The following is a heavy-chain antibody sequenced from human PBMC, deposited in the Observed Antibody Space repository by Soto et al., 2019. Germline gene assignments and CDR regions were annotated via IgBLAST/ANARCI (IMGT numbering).Heavy chain of an antibody. CDR3: ARVGVVAAKDYYYYGMDV. CDR2: ISAYNGNT. D-gene: IGHD2-15*01. J-gene: IGHJ6*02. CDR1: GYTFTSYG. Sequence: ASVKVSCKASGYTFTSYGISWVRQAPGQGLEWMGRISAYNGNTNYAQKLQGRVTMTTDTSTSTAYMELRSLRSDDTAVYYCARVGVVAAKDYYYYGMDVWGQGTTVTVSS. V-gene: IGHV1-18*04.